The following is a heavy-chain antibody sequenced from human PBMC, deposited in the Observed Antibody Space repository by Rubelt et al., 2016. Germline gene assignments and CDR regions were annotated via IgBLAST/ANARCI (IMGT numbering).Heavy chain of an antibody. Sequence: LVQPGGSLRLSCAASGFTFSSYAMSWVRQAPGKGLEWVSAFSGSGGSTYYADSVKGRFTISRDNSKNTLYLQMNSLRAEDTAVYYCVRDPSYGDYYFAYWGQGTLVSVSS. D-gene: IGHD4-17*01. V-gene: IGHV3-23*01. CDR3: VRDPSYGDYYFAY. CDR2: FSGSGGST. J-gene: IGHJ4*02. CDR1: GFTFSSYA.